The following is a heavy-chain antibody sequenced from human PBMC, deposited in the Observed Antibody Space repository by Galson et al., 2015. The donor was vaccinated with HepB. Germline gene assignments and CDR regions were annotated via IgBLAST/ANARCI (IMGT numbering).Heavy chain of an antibody. CDR3: ARGGSGWYFNYYYGMDV. CDR1: GDSVSSNSAA. V-gene: IGHV6-1*01. Sequence: CAISGDSVSSNSAAWNWIRQSPSRGLEWLGRTYYRSKWYNDYAVSVKSRITINPDTSKSQFSLQLNSVTPEDTAVYYCARGGSGWYFNYYYGMDVWGQGTTVTVSS. CDR2: TYYRSKWYN. D-gene: IGHD6-19*01. J-gene: IGHJ6*02.